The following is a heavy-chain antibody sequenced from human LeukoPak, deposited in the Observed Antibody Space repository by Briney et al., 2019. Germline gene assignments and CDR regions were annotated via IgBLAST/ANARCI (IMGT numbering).Heavy chain of an antibody. CDR3: AREKFDILTGYSWSRGMDV. V-gene: IGHV1-18*04. CDR1: GYTFTSYG. D-gene: IGHD3-9*01. J-gene: IGHJ6*04. Sequence: ASVKVSCKASGYTFTSYGISWVRQAPGQGLEWMGWISAYNGNTNYAQKLQGRVTMTTDTSTSTAYMELRSLRSDDTAVYYYAREKFDILTGYSWSRGMDVWGKGTTVTVSS. CDR2: ISAYNGNT.